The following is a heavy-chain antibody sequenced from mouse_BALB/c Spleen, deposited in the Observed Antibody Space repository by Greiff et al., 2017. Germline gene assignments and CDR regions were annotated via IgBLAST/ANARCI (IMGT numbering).Heavy chain of an antibody. D-gene: IGHD1-2*01. CDR1: GFTFSNYW. J-gene: IGHJ3*01. V-gene: IGHV6-6*02. CDR2: IRLKSNNYAT. Sequence: EVKVEESGGGLVQPGGSMKLSCVASGFTFSNYWMNWVRQSPEKGLEWVAEIRLKSNNYATHYAESVKGRFTISRDDSKSSVYLQMNNLRAEDTGIYYCTSHSPFAYWGQGTLVTVSA. CDR3: TSHSPFAY.